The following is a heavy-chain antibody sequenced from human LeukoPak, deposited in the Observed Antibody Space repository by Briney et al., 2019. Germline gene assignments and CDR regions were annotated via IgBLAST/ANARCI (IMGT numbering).Heavy chain of an antibody. CDR3: ARDAPSSADCSSTSCRNWFDP. J-gene: IGHJ5*02. V-gene: IGHV1-46*01. CDR2: INPSGGST. D-gene: IGHD2-2*01. CDR1: GYTFTSYY. Sequence: ASVKVSCKASGYTFTSYYMHWVRQAPGQGLEWMGIINPSGGSTSYAQKFQGRVTITRDTSTSTVYMELSSLRSEDTAVYYCARDAPSSADCSSTSCRNWFDPWGQGTLVTVSS.